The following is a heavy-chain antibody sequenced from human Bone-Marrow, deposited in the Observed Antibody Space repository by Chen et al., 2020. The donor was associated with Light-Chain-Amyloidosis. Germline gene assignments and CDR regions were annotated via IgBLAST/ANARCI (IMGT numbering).Heavy chain of an antibody. CDR3: AKSSYSSSFFLDAFDI. D-gene: IGHD6-13*01. V-gene: IGHV3-9*01. Sequence: LVESGGGLVQPGRSLRLSCAASGFTFDDYAMHWVRQAPWKGLEWVSGISWNSGSIGYADSVKGRFTISRDNAKNSLYLQMNSLRAEDTALYYCAKSSYSSSFFLDAFDIWGQGTMVTVSS. J-gene: IGHJ3*02. CDR2: ISWNSGSI. CDR1: GFTFDDYA.